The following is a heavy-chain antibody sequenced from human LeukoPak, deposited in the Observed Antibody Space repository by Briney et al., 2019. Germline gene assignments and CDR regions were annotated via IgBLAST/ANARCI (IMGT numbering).Heavy chain of an antibody. V-gene: IGHV4-34*01. D-gene: IGHD2-2*01. J-gene: IGHJ4*02. CDR2: INHSGST. CDR3: ARADDIVVVPAAYFDY. CDR1: GGSFSGCY. Sequence: PSETLSLTCAVYGGSFSGCYWSWIRQPPGKGLEWIGEINHSGSTNYNPSLKSRVTISVDTSKNQFSLKLSSVTAADTAVYYCARADDIVVVPAAYFDYWGQGTLVTVSS.